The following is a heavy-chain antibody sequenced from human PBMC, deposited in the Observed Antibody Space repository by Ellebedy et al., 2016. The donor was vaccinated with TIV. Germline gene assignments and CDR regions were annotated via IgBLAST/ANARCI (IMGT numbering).Heavy chain of an antibody. Sequence: MPGGSLRLSCTVSGGSISSYYWSWIRQPPGKGLEWIGYINYSGSTIYNPSLKIRVTLSVDTSMNQFSLKLSSVTAADTAVYYCARGGGYCGPSVRHVNWFDTWGQGTLVTVSS. J-gene: IGHJ5*02. CDR1: GGSISSYY. CDR3: ARGGGYCGPSVRHVNWFDT. D-gene: IGHD2-21*01. V-gene: IGHV4-59*08. CDR2: INYSGST.